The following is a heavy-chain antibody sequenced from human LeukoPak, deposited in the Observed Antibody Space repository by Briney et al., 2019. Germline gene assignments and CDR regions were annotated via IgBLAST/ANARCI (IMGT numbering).Heavy chain of an antibody. CDR3: ARARREWLVRSYFDY. Sequence: PSETLSLTCTVSGGSISTYYWSWIRQPPGKGLEWIGYIYYSGSTNYNPSLKSRVTISVDTSKNQFSLKLSSVTAADTAVYYCARARREWLVRSYFDYWGQGTLVTVSS. J-gene: IGHJ4*02. CDR2: IYYSGST. D-gene: IGHD6-19*01. V-gene: IGHV4-59*01. CDR1: GGSISTYY.